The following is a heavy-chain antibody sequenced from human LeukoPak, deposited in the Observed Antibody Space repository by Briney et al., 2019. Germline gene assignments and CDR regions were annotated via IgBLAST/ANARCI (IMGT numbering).Heavy chain of an antibody. Sequence: ASVKVSCKASGYTFTTYGISWVRQAPGQGLEWMGWISTYNGNTEYAQKLQGRVTMTTDTSKSTAYMELSSLRSEDTAVYYCARDDAAHYYYMDVWGKGTTVTVSS. CDR2: ISTYNGNT. D-gene: IGHD6-13*01. J-gene: IGHJ6*03. CDR3: ARDDAAHYYYMDV. CDR1: GYTFTTYG. V-gene: IGHV1-18*01.